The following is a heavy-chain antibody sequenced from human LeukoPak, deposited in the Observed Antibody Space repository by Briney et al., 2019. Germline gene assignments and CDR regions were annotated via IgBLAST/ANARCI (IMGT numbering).Heavy chain of an antibody. CDR3: ARRPSNSGRYFDY. V-gene: IGHV5-51*01. D-gene: IGHD1-26*01. J-gene: IGHJ4*02. CDR1: GYSFTSYW. Sequence: GESLKISCKGSGYSFTSYWIGWVRQMPGKGLEWMGIIYPGDSDTRYSPSFQGQVTISADKSISPAYLQWSSLKASDTAMYYCARRPSNSGRYFDYWGQGTLVTVSS. CDR2: IYPGDSDT.